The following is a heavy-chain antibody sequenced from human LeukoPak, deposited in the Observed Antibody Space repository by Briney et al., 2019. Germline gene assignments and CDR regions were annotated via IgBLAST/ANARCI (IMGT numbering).Heavy chain of an antibody. D-gene: IGHD5-12*01. Sequence: ASVKVSCKASGYTFTSYGISWVRQVPGQGLEWMGWISAYNGNTNYAQKLQGRVTMTTDTSTSTAYMELRSLRSDDTAVYYCARVPLETLLGQVATILPLDYWGQGTLVTVSS. CDR2: ISAYNGNT. CDR3: ARVPLETLLGQVATILPLDY. J-gene: IGHJ4*02. V-gene: IGHV1-18*01. CDR1: GYTFTSYG.